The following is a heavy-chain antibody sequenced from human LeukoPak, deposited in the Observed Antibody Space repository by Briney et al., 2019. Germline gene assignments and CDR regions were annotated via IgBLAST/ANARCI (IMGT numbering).Heavy chain of an antibody. CDR3: ASSSPLAAALP. CDR2: INSDGSST. Sequence: GGSLRLSCAASGFTFSSYWMHWVRQAPGKGLVWVSRINSDGSSTSYADSVKGRFTISRDNAKNTLYLQMNSLRAEDTAVYYCASSSPLAAALPWGQGTLVTVSS. D-gene: IGHD6-13*01. CDR1: GFTFSSYW. J-gene: IGHJ5*02. V-gene: IGHV3-74*01.